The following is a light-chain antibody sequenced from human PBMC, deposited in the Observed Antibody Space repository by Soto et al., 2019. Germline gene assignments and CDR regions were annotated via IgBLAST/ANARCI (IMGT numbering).Light chain of an antibody. CDR3: SAYAGDYDLYV. V-gene: IGLV2-8*01. Sequence: QSALTQPPSASGSPGQSVTISCTGTSSDVGGYNYVSWYQHHPGKAPKLLIYEVSKRPSGVPDRFSGAKSANTASLTVSGLQAVDEADYFCSAYAGDYDLYVLGNGAKLTV. J-gene: IGLJ1*01. CDR1: SSDVGGYNY. CDR2: EVS.